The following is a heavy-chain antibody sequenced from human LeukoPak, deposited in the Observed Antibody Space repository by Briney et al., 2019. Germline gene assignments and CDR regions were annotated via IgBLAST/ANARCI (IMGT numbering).Heavy chain of an antibody. CDR2: IYHCGSI. CDR3: ATGGITTIPADLNWFAP. J-gene: IGHJ5*02. CDR1: VGSISSGGYS. D-gene: IGHD5-24*01. Sequence: PSQTLSLTCGVSVGSISSGGYSWSWIRQPPGKGLEWIGYIYHCGSIYYNPTLKIRVPISLYRSKNQFSLKLSSVTAADTAVHYCATGGITTIPADLNWFAPWGQRTLATVSS. V-gene: IGHV4-30-2*01.